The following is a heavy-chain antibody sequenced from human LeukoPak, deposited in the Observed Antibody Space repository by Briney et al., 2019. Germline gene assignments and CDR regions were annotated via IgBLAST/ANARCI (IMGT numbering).Heavy chain of an antibody. J-gene: IGHJ5*02. D-gene: IGHD3-22*01. CDR2: ISGSGGST. CDR3: AKGALMIARTWFDP. Sequence: GGSLRLSCAASGFTFSDYYMSWIRQAPGKGLEWVSAISGSGGSTYYADSVKGRFTISRDNSKNTLYLQMNSLRAEDTAVYYCAKGALMIARTWFDPWGQGTLVTVSS. CDR1: GFTFSDYY. V-gene: IGHV3-23*01.